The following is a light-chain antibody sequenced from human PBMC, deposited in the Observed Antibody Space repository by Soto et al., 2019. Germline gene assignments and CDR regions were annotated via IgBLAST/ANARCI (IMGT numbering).Light chain of an antibody. Sequence: EIVLTQSPATLSLSPGERATLSCRASQSVSSFIGWYQQKPGQAPRLLIYDASNRATGIPARFSGSGSGTDFTLTISSLEPEDFAVYYCLQRSDWPRTFGQGTRVEIK. CDR3: LQRSDWPRT. V-gene: IGKV3-11*01. CDR2: DAS. CDR1: QSVSSF. J-gene: IGKJ1*01.